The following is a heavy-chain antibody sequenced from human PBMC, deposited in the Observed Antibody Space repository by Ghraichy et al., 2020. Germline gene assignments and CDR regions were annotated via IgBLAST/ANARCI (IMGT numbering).Heavy chain of an antibody. J-gene: IGHJ3*02. Sequence: GVLRLSCAASGFTVSSNYMSWVRQAPGKGLEWVSVIYSGGSTYYADSVKGRFTISRDNSKNTLYLQMNSLRAEDTAVYYCARGADYYDSSGYYYGRAFDIWGQGTMVTVSS. CDR3: ARGADYYDSSGYYYGRAFDI. CDR1: GFTVSSNY. CDR2: IYSGGST. V-gene: IGHV3-53*01. D-gene: IGHD3-22*01.